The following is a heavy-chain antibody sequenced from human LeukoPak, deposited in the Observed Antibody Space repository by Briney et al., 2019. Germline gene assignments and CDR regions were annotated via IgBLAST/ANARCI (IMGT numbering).Heavy chain of an antibody. Sequence: PSETLSLTCTVSGGSISSYYWSWIRQPPGKGLEWIGSIYYSGSTYYNPSLKSRVTISVDTSKNQFSLKLSSVTAADTAVYYCARDHSSGLIDYWGQGTLVTVSS. CDR3: ARDHSSGLIDY. J-gene: IGHJ4*02. CDR1: GGSISSYY. V-gene: IGHV4-39*07. D-gene: IGHD3-22*01. CDR2: IYYSGST.